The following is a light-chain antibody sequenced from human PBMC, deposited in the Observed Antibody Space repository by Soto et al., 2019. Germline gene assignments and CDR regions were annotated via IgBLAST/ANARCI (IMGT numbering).Light chain of an antibody. CDR2: DAS. CDR3: QQYNSHWT. Sequence: DIQFTQSPSFLSASIGDRVTITCRASQDLSNFLAWYQQKPGRAPKLLMYDASTLQSGVPSRLSGSGSGTEFTLTIRSLQPDDFATYYCQQYNSHWTFGQGTKVDIK. V-gene: IGKV1-9*01. J-gene: IGKJ1*01. CDR1: QDLSNF.